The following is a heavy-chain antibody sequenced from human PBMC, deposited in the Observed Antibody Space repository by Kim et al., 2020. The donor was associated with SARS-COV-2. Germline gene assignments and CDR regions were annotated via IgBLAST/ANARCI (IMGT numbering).Heavy chain of an antibody. V-gene: IGHV3-33*01. CDR2: IWYDGSNK. J-gene: IGHJ6*02. CDR1: GFTFSSYG. D-gene: IGHD1-26*01. Sequence: GGSLRLSCAASGFTFSSYGMHWVRQAPGKGLEWVAVIWYDGSNKYYADSVKGRFTISRDNSKNTLYLQMNSLRAEDTAVYYCARAPQERGSYGMDVWGQGTTVTVSS. CDR3: ARAPQERGSYGMDV.